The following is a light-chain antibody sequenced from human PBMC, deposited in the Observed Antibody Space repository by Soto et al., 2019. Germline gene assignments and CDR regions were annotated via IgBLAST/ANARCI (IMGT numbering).Light chain of an antibody. Sequence: QSALTQPASVSGSPGQSITISCTGTSSDVGGYNYVSWYQQHPGKAPKLMIYEVSNRPSGVSNRVSGSKSGNTASLTISGLQAEDEADYYCSSYTSSSTPRYVFGTGTKLTVL. CDR3: SSYTSSSTPRYV. V-gene: IGLV2-14*01. J-gene: IGLJ1*01. CDR1: SSDVGGYNY. CDR2: EVS.